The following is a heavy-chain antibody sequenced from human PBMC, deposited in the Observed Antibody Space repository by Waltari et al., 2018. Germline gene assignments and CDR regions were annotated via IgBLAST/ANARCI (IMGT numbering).Heavy chain of an antibody. Sequence: QVTLKESGPALVKPTQTLTLTCTFSGFSLSTSGMRVSWIRQPPGKALEWLARIDWDDDKFYSTSLKTRLTISKDTSKNQVVLTMTNMDPVDTATYYCARISGMATNPDYWGQGTLVTVSS. V-gene: IGHV2-70*04. CDR2: IDWDDDK. D-gene: IGHD1-26*01. J-gene: IGHJ4*02. CDR1: GFSLSTSGMR. CDR3: ARISGMATNPDY.